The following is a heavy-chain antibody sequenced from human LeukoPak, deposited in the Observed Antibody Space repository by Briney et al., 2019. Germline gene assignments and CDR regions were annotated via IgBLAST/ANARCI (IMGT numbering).Heavy chain of an antibody. CDR3: AKLQHPAFFDY. CDR2: VFYTGST. CDR1: GASLNNYY. J-gene: IGHJ4*02. Sequence: SETLSLTCTVSGASLNNYYWGWVRQPPGEGLEWIGWVFYTGSTTYNPSLKNRVTISVDTSKNYFSLKLNSVTAADTAVYYCAKLQHPAFFDYWGQGTLVTVSS. D-gene: IGHD1-1*01. V-gene: IGHV4-59*08.